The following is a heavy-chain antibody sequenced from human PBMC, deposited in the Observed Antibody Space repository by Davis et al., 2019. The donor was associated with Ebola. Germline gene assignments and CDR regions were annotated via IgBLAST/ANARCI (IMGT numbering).Heavy chain of an antibody. CDR2: IKQDGSEK. CDR3: ARDSSGSSSRDFDY. CDR1: GFTFSSYW. J-gene: IGHJ4*02. D-gene: IGHD6-19*01. Sequence: GGSLRLSCAASGFTFSSYWMSWVRQAPGKGLEWVANIKQDGSEKYYVDSVKGRFTISRDNAKNSLYLQMNSLRAEDTAVYYCARDSSGSSSRDFDYWGQGTLVTVSS. V-gene: IGHV3-7*03.